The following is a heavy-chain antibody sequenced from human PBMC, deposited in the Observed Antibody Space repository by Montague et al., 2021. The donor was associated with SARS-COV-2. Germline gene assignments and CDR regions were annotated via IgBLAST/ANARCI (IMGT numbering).Heavy chain of an antibody. V-gene: IGHV4-39*01. CDR2: VHYSGNI. CDR3: ARGLMTINMMVVIMTGASTWLDS. Sequence: SETLSLTCSVSGGSINSDSYYWGWIRQPPGKTLEWVGSVHYSGNIYYNPSLRSRVAISVDPSKNQFSLNVSSVTAADTAVYYCARGLMTINMMVVIMTGASTWLDSWGQGTLVTVSP. CDR1: GGSINSDSYY. J-gene: IGHJ5*01. D-gene: IGHD3-22*01.